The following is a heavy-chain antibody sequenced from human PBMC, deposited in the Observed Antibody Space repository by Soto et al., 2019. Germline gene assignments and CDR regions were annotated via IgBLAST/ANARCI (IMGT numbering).Heavy chain of an antibody. J-gene: IGHJ4*02. CDR1: GFTFSSYG. CDR3: ARGLEEYSSSSGGGY. Sequence: GGSLRLSCAASGFTFSSYGMHWVRQAPGKGLEWVAVIWYDGSNKYYADSVKGRFTISRDNSKNTLYLQMNSLRAEDTAVYYCARGLEEYSSSSGGGYWGQGTLVTVSS. D-gene: IGHD6-6*01. CDR2: IWYDGSNK. V-gene: IGHV3-33*01.